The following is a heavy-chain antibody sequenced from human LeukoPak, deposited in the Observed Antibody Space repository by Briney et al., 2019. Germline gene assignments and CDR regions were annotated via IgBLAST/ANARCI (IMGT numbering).Heavy chain of an antibody. CDR2: INPNSGGT. J-gene: IGHJ4*02. D-gene: IGHD3-3*01. CDR3: ARDLPIFGVPASDY. CDR1: GYTFTSYH. V-gene: IGHV1-2*02. Sequence: ASVKVSCKASGYTFTSYHMHWVRQAPGQGLEWMGWINPNSGGTNYAQKFQGRVTMTTDTSTSTAYMELRSLRSDDTAVYYCARDLPIFGVPASDYWGQGTLVTVSS.